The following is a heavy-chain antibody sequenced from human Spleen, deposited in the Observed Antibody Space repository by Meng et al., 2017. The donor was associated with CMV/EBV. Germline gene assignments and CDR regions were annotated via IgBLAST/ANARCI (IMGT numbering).Heavy chain of an antibody. D-gene: IGHD3-3*01. CDR1: SISRGGYY. Sequence: SISRGGYYWSWIRQHPGKGLEWIGYIYYSGSTYYNPSLKSRVTISVDTSKNQFSLKLSSVTAADTAVYYCARGYDFWSGSKGGWFDPWGQGTLVTVSS. V-gene: IGHV4-31*02. CDR2: IYYSGST. J-gene: IGHJ5*02. CDR3: ARGYDFWSGSKGGWFDP.